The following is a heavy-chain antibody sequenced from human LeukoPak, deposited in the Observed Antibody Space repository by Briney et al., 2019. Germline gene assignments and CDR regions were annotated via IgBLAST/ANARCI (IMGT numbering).Heavy chain of an antibody. Sequence: SETLSLTCTVSGGSISSYYWSWIRQPPGKGLEWIGYIYYSGSTYYNPSLKSRVTISVDTSKNQFSLKLSSVTAADTAVYYCAKSRDGYNSAFDIWGQGTMVTVSS. CDR1: GGSISSYY. CDR2: IYYSGST. CDR3: AKSRDGYNSAFDI. V-gene: IGHV4-59*01. J-gene: IGHJ3*02. D-gene: IGHD5-24*01.